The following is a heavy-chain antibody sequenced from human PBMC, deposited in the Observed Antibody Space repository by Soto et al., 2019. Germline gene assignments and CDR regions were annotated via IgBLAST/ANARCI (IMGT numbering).Heavy chain of an antibody. V-gene: IGHV5-10-1*01. D-gene: IGHD6-13*01. CDR1: GYSFTSYW. CDR2: IDPSDSYT. J-gene: IGHJ5*02. Sequence: GESLKISCKGSGYSFTSYWISWVRQMPGKGLEWTGRIDPSDSYTNYSPSFQGHVTISADKSISTAYLQWSSLKASDTAMYYCARRDCIAAAFNCWFDPWGQGTLVTVSS. CDR3: ARRDCIAAAFNCWFDP.